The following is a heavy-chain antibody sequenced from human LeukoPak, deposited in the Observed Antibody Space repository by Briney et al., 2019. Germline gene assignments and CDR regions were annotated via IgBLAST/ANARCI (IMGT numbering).Heavy chain of an antibody. Sequence: SSETLSLTCTVSGGSISSGSYSWSWIRQPPGKGLEWIGYIYYSGSTYYNPSLKSRVTISVDTSKNQFSLKLSSVTAADTAVYYCARRYYDYVWGSYREIDYWGQGTLVTVSS. CDR3: ARRYYDYVWGSYREIDY. J-gene: IGHJ4*02. V-gene: IGHV4-30-4*07. CDR1: GGSISSGSYS. D-gene: IGHD3-16*02. CDR2: IYYSGST.